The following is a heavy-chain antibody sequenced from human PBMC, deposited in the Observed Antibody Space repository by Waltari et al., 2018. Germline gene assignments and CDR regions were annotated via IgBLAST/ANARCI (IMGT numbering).Heavy chain of an antibody. V-gene: IGHV4-34*01. CDR3: ARVGLLWFGELGYYYYYGMDV. D-gene: IGHD3-10*01. Sequence: QVQLQQWGAGLLKPSETLSLTCAVYGGSFRGYYWSWIRQPPGKGLEWIGEINHSGSTNYNPSLKSRVTISVDTSKNQFSLKLSSVTAADTAVYYCARVGLLWFGELGYYYYYGMDVWGQGTTVTVSS. CDR2: INHSGST. CDR1: GGSFRGYY. J-gene: IGHJ6*02.